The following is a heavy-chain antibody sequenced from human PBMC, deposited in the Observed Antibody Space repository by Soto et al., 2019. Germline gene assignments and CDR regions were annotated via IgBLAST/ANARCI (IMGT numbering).Heavy chain of an antibody. Sequence: PSETLSLTCTVSGGSISSGDYYWSWIRQPPGKGLEWIGYIYYSGSTYYNPSLKSRVTISVDTSKNQFSLKLSSVTAADTAVYYCARETGYCSSTSCYSNPGYFDYWGQGTLVTVSS. CDR1: GGSISSGDYY. V-gene: IGHV4-30-4*01. D-gene: IGHD2-2*01. J-gene: IGHJ4*02. CDR3: ARETGYCSSTSCYSNPGYFDY. CDR2: IYYSGST.